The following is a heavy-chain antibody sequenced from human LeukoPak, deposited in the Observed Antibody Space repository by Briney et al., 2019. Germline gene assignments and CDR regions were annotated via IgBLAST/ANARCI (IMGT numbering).Heavy chain of an antibody. CDR1: GYSFSSGYY. J-gene: IGHJ4*02. CDR3: ARHGIGIVVVPAAIVGESDY. CDR2: IYHSGST. Sequence: PSETLSLTCAVSGYSFSSGYYWGWIRQPPGKGLEWIGSIYHSGSTYYSPSLKSRVTISVDTSKNQFSLNLSSVTAADTGVYYCARHGIGIVVVPAAIVGESDYWGQGTLVTVSS. D-gene: IGHD2-2*01. V-gene: IGHV4-38-2*01.